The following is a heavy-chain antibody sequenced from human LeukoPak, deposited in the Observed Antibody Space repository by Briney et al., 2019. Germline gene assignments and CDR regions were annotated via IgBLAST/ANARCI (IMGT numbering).Heavy chain of an antibody. CDR1: GYTFTGYY. D-gene: IGHD3-22*01. Sequence: ASVKVSCKASGYTFTGYYMHWVRQAPGQGLEWMGWINPNSGGTNYAQKFQGRVTMTRDTSIGTAYMELSSLRSEDTAVYYCARGNYDSSGYYQLYYYYYMDVWGKGTTVTISS. CDR3: ARGNYDSSGYYQLYYYYYMDV. V-gene: IGHV1-2*02. J-gene: IGHJ6*03. CDR2: INPNSGGT.